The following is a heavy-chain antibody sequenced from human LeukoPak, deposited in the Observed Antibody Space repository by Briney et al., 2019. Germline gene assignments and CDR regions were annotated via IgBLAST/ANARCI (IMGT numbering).Heavy chain of an antibody. CDR2: IKPDGSEQ. J-gene: IGHJ5*02. CDR3: AGDQGPP. V-gene: IGHV3-7*01. Sequence: PGGSLRPSGAASGFTISNCWRRWVRQDQRKGMEWVANIKPDGSEQYYVDSVKGRFTISRDNAKNSLYLQMASLRVEDTAVYYCAGDQGPPWGEGTLVTVSS. CDR1: GFTISNCW.